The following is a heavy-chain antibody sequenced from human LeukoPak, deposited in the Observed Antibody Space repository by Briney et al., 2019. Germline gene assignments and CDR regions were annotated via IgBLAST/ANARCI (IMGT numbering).Heavy chain of an antibody. CDR2: ISGDGGST. CDR3: AKDILEYSSSSGTDY. CDR1: GFTFDDYA. D-gene: IGHD6-6*01. V-gene: IGHV3-43*02. Sequence: GGSLRLSGAASGFTFDDYAMHWVRQAPGKGLEWVSLISGDGGSTYYADSVKGRFTISRDNSKNSLYLQMNSLRTEDTASYYCAKDILEYSSSSGTDYWGQGTLVTVSS. J-gene: IGHJ4*02.